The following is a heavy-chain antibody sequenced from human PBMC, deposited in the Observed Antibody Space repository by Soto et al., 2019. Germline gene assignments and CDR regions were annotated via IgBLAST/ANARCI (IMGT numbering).Heavy chain of an antibody. CDR2: IAGSGASM. CDR1: GFTLSNHR. CDR3: ARVYCSLGSCYPYYFDI. V-gene: IGHV3-11*01. Sequence: SLSRSCAAAGFTLSNHRSASFRQSPGTGLEWLSYIAGSGASMYYADSVKGRFTISRDNPKNSVFLEMSSLRADDTAVYMCARVYCSLGSCYPYYFDIWGLGILVTVSS. D-gene: IGHD2-15*01. J-gene: IGHJ4*02.